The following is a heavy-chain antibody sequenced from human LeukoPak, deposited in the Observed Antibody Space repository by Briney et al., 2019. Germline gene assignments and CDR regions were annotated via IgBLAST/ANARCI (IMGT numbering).Heavy chain of an antibody. V-gene: IGHV1-24*01. Sequence: GASVKVSCKASGYTFTSYYMHWVRQAPGKGLEWMGGFDPEDGETIYAQKFQGRVTMTEDTSTDTAYMELSSLRSEDTAVYYCATERRSNLDYWGQGTLVTVSS. CDR1: GYTFTSYY. CDR3: ATERRSNLDY. CDR2: FDPEDGET. D-gene: IGHD2-2*01. J-gene: IGHJ4*02.